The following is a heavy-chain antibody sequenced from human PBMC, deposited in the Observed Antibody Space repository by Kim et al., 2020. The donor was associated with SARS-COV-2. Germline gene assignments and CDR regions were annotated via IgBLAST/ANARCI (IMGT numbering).Heavy chain of an antibody. J-gene: IGHJ4*02. CDR1: GFTFSDSP. V-gene: IGHV3-73*01. CDR3: TKRGRAADESDY. CDR2: IRSKANSYAT. D-gene: IGHD6-13*01. Sequence: GGSLRLSCAASGFTFSDSPMHWVRQASGKGLEWVGRIRSKANSYATSYGASVKGRFTISRDDSKNTAYLQMNSLKIEDTAVYYCTKRGRAADESDYWGQGTLVTVSS.